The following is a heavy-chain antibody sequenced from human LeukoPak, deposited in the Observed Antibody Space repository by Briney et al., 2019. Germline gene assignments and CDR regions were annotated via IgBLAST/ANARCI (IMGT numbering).Heavy chain of an antibody. D-gene: IGHD5-18*01. J-gene: IGHJ4*02. V-gene: IGHV4-39*01. CDR2: IYYSGST. CDR1: GFTFSDYY. CDR3: ARHEAMATKSFDY. Sequence: GSLRLSCAASGFTFSDYYMSWIRQAPGKGLEWIGSIYYSGSTYYNPSLKSRVTISVDTSKNQFSLKLSSVTAADTAVYYCARHEAMATKSFDYWGQGTLATVSS.